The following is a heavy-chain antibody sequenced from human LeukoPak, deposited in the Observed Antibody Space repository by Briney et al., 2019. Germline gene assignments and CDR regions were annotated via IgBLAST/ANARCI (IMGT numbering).Heavy chain of an antibody. Sequence: GGSLRLSCAASGFTFSNAWMSWARQAPGKGLEWVGRIKSKTDGGTTDYAAPVKGRFTISRDNSKNTLYLQMNSLRAEDTAVYYCARGVYIAAAQYGYWGQGTLVTVSS. D-gene: IGHD6-13*01. CDR2: IKSKTDGGTT. CDR1: GFTFSNAW. V-gene: IGHV3-15*01. J-gene: IGHJ4*02. CDR3: ARGVYIAAAQYGY.